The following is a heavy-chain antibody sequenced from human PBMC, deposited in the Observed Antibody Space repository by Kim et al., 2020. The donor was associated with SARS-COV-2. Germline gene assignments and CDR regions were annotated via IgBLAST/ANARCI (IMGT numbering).Heavy chain of an antibody. V-gene: IGHV4-59*01. D-gene: IGHD3-22*01. Sequence: YNPSLKRRVTISVDTSKNQFSLKLSSVTAADTAVYYCASLDYYDSSVFDYWGQGTLVTVSS. J-gene: IGHJ4*02. CDR3: ASLDYYDSSVFDY.